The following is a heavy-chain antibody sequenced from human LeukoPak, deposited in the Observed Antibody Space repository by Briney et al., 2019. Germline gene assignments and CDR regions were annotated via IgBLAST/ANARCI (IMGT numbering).Heavy chain of an antibody. CDR3: ARSGSGSYYLYYYYYGMDV. D-gene: IGHD3-10*01. Sequence: PGGSQRLSCAASGFTFSSYAMNWVRQAPGKGLEWVSSISSSSSYIYYADSVKGRFTISRDNAKNSLHLQMNSLRAEDTAVYYCARSGSGSYYLYYYYYGMDVWGQGTTVTVSS. CDR2: ISSSSSYI. CDR1: GFTFSSYA. V-gene: IGHV3-21*01. J-gene: IGHJ6*02.